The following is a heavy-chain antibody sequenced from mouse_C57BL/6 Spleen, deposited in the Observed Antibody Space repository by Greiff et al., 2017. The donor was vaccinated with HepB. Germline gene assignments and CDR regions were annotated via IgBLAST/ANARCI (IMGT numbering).Heavy chain of an antibody. Sequence: EVQLVESGGGLVKPGGSLKLSCAASGFTFSSYAMSWVRQTPEKRLEWVATISDGGSYTYYPDNVKGRFTISRDNAKNNLYLQMSHLKSEDTAMYYCARGGGYDGSSPAWFAYWGQGTLVTVSA. CDR2: ISDGGSYT. CDR3: ARGGGYDGSSPAWFAY. CDR1: GFTFSSYA. D-gene: IGHD1-1*01. V-gene: IGHV5-4*01. J-gene: IGHJ3*01.